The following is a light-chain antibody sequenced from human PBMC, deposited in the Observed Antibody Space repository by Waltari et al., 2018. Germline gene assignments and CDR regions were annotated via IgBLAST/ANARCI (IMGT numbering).Light chain of an antibody. CDR3: QQYSSIPRT. V-gene: IGKV1-5*03. CDR2: KAS. Sequence: DIQMTQTPSTLSASVGDRVTLTCRASQSISTWLAWYQQKPGRAPKLLIYKASSLESGVPSRFSGSGSGTQFTLAISSLQPDDFATYYCQQYSSIPRTFGQGTKVEIK. CDR1: QSISTW. J-gene: IGKJ1*01.